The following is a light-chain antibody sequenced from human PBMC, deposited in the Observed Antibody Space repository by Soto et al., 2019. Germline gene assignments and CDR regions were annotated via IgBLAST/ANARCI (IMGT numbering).Light chain of an antibody. J-gene: IGLJ2*01. CDR3: SSYAGSNNFVV. CDR2: EVS. V-gene: IGLV2-8*01. Sequence: QSALTQPPSASGSPGQSVTISCTGTSSDVGGYNYVSWYQQHPGKAPKLMIYEVSKRPSGVPDRFSGSKSGNTASLTVSGLQSEDAAEYYCSSYAGSNNFVVFGGGTKLTVL. CDR1: SSDVGGYNY.